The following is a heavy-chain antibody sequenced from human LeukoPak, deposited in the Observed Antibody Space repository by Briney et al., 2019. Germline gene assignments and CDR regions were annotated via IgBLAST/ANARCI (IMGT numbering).Heavy chain of an antibody. D-gene: IGHD6-13*01. CDR2: INHSGST. Sequence: KASETLSLTCAVYGGSFSGYYWSWIRQPPGKGLEWIGEINHSGSTNYNPSPKSRVTISVDTSKNQFSLKLSSVTAADTAVYYCARGRGDYSSSWYYYYYMDVWGKGTTVTVSS. CDR3: ARGRGDYSSSWYYYYYMDV. CDR1: GGSFSGYY. V-gene: IGHV4-34*01. J-gene: IGHJ6*03.